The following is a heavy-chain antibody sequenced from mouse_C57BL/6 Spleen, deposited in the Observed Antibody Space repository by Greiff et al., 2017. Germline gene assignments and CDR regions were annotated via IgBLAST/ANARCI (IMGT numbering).Heavy chain of an antibody. CDR2: INYDGSST. CDR3: ARDLGYGNYVDFDV. D-gene: IGHD2-10*02. V-gene: IGHV5-16*01. CDR1: GFTFSDYY. J-gene: IGHJ1*03. Sequence: EVKVVESEGGLVQPGSSMKLSCTASGFTFSDYYMAWVRQVPEKGLEWVANINYDGSSTYYLDSLKSRFIISRDNAKNILYLQMSSLKSEDTATYYCARDLGYGNYVDFDVWGTGTTVTVSS.